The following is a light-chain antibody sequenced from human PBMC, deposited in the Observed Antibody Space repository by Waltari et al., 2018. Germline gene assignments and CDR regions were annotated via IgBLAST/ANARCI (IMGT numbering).Light chain of an antibody. Sequence: QAVVTQEPSLTVSPGGTVTLTCGSSTGAVTSGHYPYWFQQKPGQAPRTLVYDTSNKHSWTPARFSGSLLGGKAALTLSGAQPEDEAEYSCLLYYGGARVFGGGTRLTVL. CDR2: DTS. V-gene: IGLV7-46*01. CDR3: LLYYGGARV. CDR1: TGAVTSGHY. J-gene: IGLJ3*02.